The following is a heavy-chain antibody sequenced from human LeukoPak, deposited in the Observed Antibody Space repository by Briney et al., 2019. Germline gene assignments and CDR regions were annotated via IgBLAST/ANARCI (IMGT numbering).Heavy chain of an antibody. J-gene: IGHJ6*03. CDR1: GYTFTGYY. CDR2: INPNSGGT. Sequence: ASVKVSCKASGYTFTGYYMHWVRQAPGQGLEWMGWINPNSGGTNYAQKFQGRVTMTRDTSISTAYMELSRLRSDDTAVYYCARASMDFWSAYYYMDVWGKGATVTVSS. D-gene: IGHD3-3*01. CDR3: ARASMDFWSAYYYMDV. V-gene: IGHV1-2*02.